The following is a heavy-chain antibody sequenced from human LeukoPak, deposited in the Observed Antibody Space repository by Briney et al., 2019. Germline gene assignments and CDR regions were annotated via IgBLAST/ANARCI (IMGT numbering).Heavy chain of an antibody. CDR1: GGSFSGYY. CDR2: INHSGST. D-gene: IGHD3-9*01. Sequence: SETLSLTCAVYGGSFSGYYWSWIRQPPGKGLEWIGEINHSGSTNYNPSLKSRVTISVDTSKNQFSLKLSSVTAADTAVYYCAKEEDLTPLDYWGQGTLVTVSS. CDR3: AKEEDLTPLDY. V-gene: IGHV4-34*01. J-gene: IGHJ4*02.